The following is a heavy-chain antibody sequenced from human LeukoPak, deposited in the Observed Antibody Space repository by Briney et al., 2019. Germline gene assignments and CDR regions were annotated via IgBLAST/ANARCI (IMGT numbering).Heavy chain of an antibody. CDR1: GGSISSYF. J-gene: IGHJ6*03. D-gene: IGHD2-8*01. CDR3: VRGSSQVLRGTRYYHMDV. Sequence: SETLSLTCTVSGGSISSYFWNWIRQPPGKGLEWIGYIYSSGSTNYNPSLKSRVTISVDTSKNQFSLTLSSVTAADTAVYYCVRGSSQVLRGTRYYHMDVWGKGTTVTVSS. CDR2: IYSSGST. V-gene: IGHV4-59*01.